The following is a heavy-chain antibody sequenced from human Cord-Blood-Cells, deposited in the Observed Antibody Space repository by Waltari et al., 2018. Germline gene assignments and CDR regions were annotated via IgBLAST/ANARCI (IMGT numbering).Heavy chain of an antibody. Sequence: QVQLVESGGGVVQPGRSLRLSCAASGFTFSSYAMHWVRQAPGKGLEWVAVISYDGSNKYYADSVKGRFTISRDNSKNTLYLQMNSLRAEDTAVYDCARGGGAGRFDYWGQGTLVTVSS. CDR2: ISYDGSNK. D-gene: IGHD6-19*01. CDR1: GFTFSSYA. CDR3: ARGGGAGRFDY. J-gene: IGHJ4*02. V-gene: IGHV3-30-3*01.